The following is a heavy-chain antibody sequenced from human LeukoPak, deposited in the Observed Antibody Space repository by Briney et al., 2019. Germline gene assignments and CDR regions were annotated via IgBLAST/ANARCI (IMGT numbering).Heavy chain of an antibody. J-gene: IGHJ4*02. D-gene: IGHD6-13*01. CDR3: ARVGIAAAGTPQGGSSY. CDR2: ISAYNGNT. V-gene: IGHV1-18*01. Sequence: ASVKVSCKASGYTFTSYGISWVRQAPGQGLEWMGWISAYNGNTNYAQKLRGRVTMTTDTSTSTAYMELRSLRSDDTAVYYCARVGIAAAGTPQGGSSYWGQGTLVTVSS. CDR1: GYTFTSYG.